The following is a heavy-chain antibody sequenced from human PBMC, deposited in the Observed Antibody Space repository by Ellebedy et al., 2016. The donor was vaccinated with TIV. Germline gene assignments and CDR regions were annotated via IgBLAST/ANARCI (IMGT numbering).Heavy chain of an antibody. CDR2: INPSGGST. CDR3: AREPLEGATRPFDF. V-gene: IGHV1-46*01. Sequence: AASVKVSCKGSGYTFTNYFIHWARQAPGQGLEWMGTINPSGGSTAYGQKFQGRVTMTRDTSTSTGYLELTSLRSEDTAVYFCAREPLEGATRPFDFWGQGTLVTVSS. J-gene: IGHJ4*02. D-gene: IGHD1-26*01. CDR1: GYTFTNYF.